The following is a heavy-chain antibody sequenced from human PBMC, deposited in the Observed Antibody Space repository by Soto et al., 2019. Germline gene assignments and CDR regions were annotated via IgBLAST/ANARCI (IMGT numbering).Heavy chain of an antibody. V-gene: IGHV3-11*01. CDR1: GFAFSDFY. Sequence: QVQLVQSGGGLVKPGGALRLSCATSGFAFSDFYMSWTRQAPGKGLEWISYISGSGTTVFCADSVKGRFTISRDNAQKSLYLQMDSLTSEDTAIYYCARDREPSVYHGMAVWGQGTTVTVSS. CDR3: ARDREPSVYHGMAV. J-gene: IGHJ6*02. CDR2: ISGSGTTV.